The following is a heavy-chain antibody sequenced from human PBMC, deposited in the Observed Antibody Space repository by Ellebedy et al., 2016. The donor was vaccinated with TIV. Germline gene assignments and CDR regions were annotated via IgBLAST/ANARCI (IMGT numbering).Heavy chain of an antibody. V-gene: IGHV3-9*01. Sequence: GGSLRLSXAASGFTFDDYAMHWVRQAPGKGLEWVSGISWNSGSIGYADSVKSRFTISRDNAKNSLYLQMNSLRAEDTAVYYCASSGYWVGGYYFDYWGQGTLVTVSS. CDR1: GFTFDDYA. CDR3: ASSGYWVGGYYFDY. D-gene: IGHD3-22*01. CDR2: ISWNSGSI. J-gene: IGHJ4*02.